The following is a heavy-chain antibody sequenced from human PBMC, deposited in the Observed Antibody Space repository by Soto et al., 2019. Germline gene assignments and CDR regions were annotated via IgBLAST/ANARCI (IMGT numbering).Heavy chain of an antibody. D-gene: IGHD6-13*01. V-gene: IGHV3-48*01. CDR2: ISSSSTI. J-gene: IGHJ5*02. Sequence: PGGSLRLSCAASGFTFSSLSMNRVRQAPGKGLEWVSYISSSSTIYYADSVKGRFTISRDNAKNSLYLQMNSLRAEDTAVYYCARHPERIAQIGWFDPWGQGTLVTVSS. CDR1: GFTFSSLS. CDR3: ARHPERIAQIGWFDP.